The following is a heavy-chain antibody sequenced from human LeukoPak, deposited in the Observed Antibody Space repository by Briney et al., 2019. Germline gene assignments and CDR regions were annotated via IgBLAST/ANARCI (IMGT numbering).Heavy chain of an antibody. CDR1: GDSINNNNYY. J-gene: IGHJ4*02. CDR3: ARVQTYYDILTGYSPAAVDY. D-gene: IGHD3-9*01. CDR2: IYHSGST. Sequence: PSETLSLTCTVSGDSINNNNYYWGWIRQPPGKGLEWIGEIYHSGSTNYDPSLKSRVTISVDKSKNQFSLKLSSVTAADTAVYYCARVQTYYDILTGYSPAAVDYWGQGTLVTVSS. V-gene: IGHV4-39*07.